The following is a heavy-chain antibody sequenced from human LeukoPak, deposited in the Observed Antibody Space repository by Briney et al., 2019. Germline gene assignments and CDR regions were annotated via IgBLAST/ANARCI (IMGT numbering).Heavy chain of an antibody. CDR2: ISLDGSNK. V-gene: IGHV3-30*18. J-gene: IGHJ4*02. Sequence: PGGSLRLSCAASGFTFSNYGMHWVRRAPGKGLEWVAVISLDGSNKHYADSVKGRFTISRDNSKNTLYLQMNSLRAEDTAVYYCAKVWVRGVINYWGQGTPVTVSS. D-gene: IGHD3-10*01. CDR3: AKVWVRGVINY. CDR1: GFTFSNYG.